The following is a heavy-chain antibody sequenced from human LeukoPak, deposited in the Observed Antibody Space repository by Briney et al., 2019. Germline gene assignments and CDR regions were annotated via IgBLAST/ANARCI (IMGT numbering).Heavy chain of an antibody. D-gene: IGHD1-26*01. V-gene: IGHV4-39*02. J-gene: IGHJ4*02. Sequence: PSEPLSLTCTVSGGSISSWSDYWGRIRQPPGKGLERIGTIYYSGSTYPNPSLTSRVTITVDTSKHHPSLHLSSVTAADSAVHYCARLTRPIVGATGFAYWGQGTLVTVSS. CDR1: GGSISSWSDY. CDR3: ARLTRPIVGATGFAY. CDR2: IYYSGST.